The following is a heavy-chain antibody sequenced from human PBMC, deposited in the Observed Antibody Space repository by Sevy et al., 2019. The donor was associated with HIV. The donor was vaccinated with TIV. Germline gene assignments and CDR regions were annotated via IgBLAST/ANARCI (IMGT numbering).Heavy chain of an antibody. CDR1: GFTFSSFA. Sequence: RGSLRLSCAASGFTFSSFAMSWVRHIPGKGLEWVSTINGRGGSAYYADSVKGRFTLSRDNSNNTVFLQMNRLRDEDTAVYYCARPTPRIAPSSAAVFDYWGQGTLVTVSS. D-gene: IGHD1-26*01. V-gene: IGHV3-23*01. CDR3: ARPTPRIAPSSAAVFDY. J-gene: IGHJ4*02. CDR2: INGRGGSA.